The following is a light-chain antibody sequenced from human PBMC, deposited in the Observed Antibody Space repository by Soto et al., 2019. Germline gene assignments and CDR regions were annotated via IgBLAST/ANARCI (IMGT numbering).Light chain of an antibody. Sequence: DVVMTQTPLSLSVTPGQPASISCKSTQSLLLGDGKTYLYWYLQKSGQPPQLXIYEVSNRFSGVPDRFSGSGSGTDFTLKISRVEAEDVGVYYCMQSVQLPITFGQGTRLEIK. CDR3: MQSVQLPIT. V-gene: IGKV2D-29*01. J-gene: IGKJ5*01. CDR1: QSLLLGDGKTY. CDR2: EVS.